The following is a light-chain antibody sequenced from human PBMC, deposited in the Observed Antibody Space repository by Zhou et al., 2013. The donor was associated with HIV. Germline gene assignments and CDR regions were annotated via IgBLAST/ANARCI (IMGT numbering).Light chain of an antibody. CDR3: QQCYSYSVT. V-gene: IGKV1-9*01. CDR2: AAS. J-gene: IGKJ5*01. CDR1: QGIASS. Sequence: DIQLTQSPSFLSASVGDRVTITCRASQGIASSVAWYQQKPGEAPKLLIYAASTLQSGVPSRFSGSGSGTEFTLTISSLQPDDFATYYCQQCYSYSVTFGQGTRLEIK.